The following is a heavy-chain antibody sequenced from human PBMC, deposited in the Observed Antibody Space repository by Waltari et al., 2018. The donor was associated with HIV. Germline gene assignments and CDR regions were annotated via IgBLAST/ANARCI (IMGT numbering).Heavy chain of an antibody. CDR2: MNPSTGNA. CDR1: GYPFTNYD. V-gene: IGHV1-8*01. J-gene: IGHJ5*02. CDR3: STSRPGAMFGDA. D-gene: IGHD3-3*01. Sequence: QGQLVQSGAEVKQSGASVRISCKASGYPFTNYDSNWLRQATGQGLEWMGWMNPSTGNAGYAHNFQGRVTMTRDNPINTADMELSGLTSHDTAVYYCSTSRPGAMFGDAWGQGTLVTVSS.